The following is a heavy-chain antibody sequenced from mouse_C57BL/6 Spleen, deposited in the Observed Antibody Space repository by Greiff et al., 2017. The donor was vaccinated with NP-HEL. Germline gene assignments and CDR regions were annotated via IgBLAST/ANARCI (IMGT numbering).Heavy chain of an antibody. CDR1: GFTFSSYA. J-gene: IGHJ3*01. Sequence: EVQRVESGGGLVKPGGSLKLSCAASGFTFSSYAMSWVRQTPEKRLEWVATISDGGSYTYYPDNVKGRFTISRDNAKNNLYLQMSHLKSEDTAMYYCARDLTTVAPGFAYWGQGTLVTVSA. D-gene: IGHD1-1*01. V-gene: IGHV5-4*01. CDR2: ISDGGSYT. CDR3: ARDLTTVAPGFAY.